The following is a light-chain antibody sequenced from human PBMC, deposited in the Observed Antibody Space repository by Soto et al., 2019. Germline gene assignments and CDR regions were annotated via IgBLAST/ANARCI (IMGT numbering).Light chain of an antibody. CDR2: EVS. J-gene: IGLJ1*01. V-gene: IGLV2-14*01. Sequence: QSVLTQPASVSGPPVQSVTISCTGTSSDVGGYDYVSWYQQHPGTAPKLILYEVSNRPSGVSNRFSGSKSGNTASLIISGLQTEDEADYYCSAYTTTNTLIFGTGTKVTVL. CDR3: SAYTTTNTLI. CDR1: SSDVGGYDY.